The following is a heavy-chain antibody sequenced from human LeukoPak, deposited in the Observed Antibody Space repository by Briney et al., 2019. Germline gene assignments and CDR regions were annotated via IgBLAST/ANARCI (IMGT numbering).Heavy chain of an antibody. D-gene: IGHD3-10*01. V-gene: IGHV3-53*01. CDR2: IYSGGST. J-gene: IGHJ4*02. Sequence: GGSLRLSCAASGFTFSSYGMHWVRQAPGKGLEWVSVIYSGGSTYYADSVKGRFTISRDNSKNTLYLQMNSLRAEDTAVYYCARDHAPGSYYFDYWGQGTLVTVSS. CDR3: ARDHAPGSYYFDY. CDR1: GFTFSSYG.